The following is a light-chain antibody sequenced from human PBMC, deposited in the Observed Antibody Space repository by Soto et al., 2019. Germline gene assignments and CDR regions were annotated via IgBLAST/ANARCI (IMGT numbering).Light chain of an antibody. CDR3: QQYGGSPRT. CDR2: GAS. V-gene: IGKV3-20*01. J-gene: IGKJ1*01. CDR1: QSVSSN. Sequence: EIVMTQSPAAPSVSPGERAPLSCRASQSVSSNLAWYQQKPGQAPRLLIVGASNRATGIPDRFSGSGSGTDFTLTISRLEPEDFAVYHCQQYGGSPRTFGQGTKVDI.